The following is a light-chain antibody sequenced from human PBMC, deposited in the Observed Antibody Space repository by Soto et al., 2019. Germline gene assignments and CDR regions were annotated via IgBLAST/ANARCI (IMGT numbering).Light chain of an antibody. Sequence: DIQMTQSPTTLSASVGDRAIITCRASQTVRNWLAWFQQKPGEAPKLLIYKASRLESGVSSRFSGSGYGTDFTLSITNLVPGDSATYFCQQYDASPLTFGQGTKLETK. CDR1: QTVRNW. CDR2: KAS. J-gene: IGKJ2*01. V-gene: IGKV1-5*03. CDR3: QQYDASPLT.